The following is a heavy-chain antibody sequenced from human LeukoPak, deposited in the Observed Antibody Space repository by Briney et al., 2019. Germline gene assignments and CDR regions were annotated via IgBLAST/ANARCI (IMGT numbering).Heavy chain of an antibody. CDR1: GYTFASYY. V-gene: IGHV1-46*01. CDR2: INPSGGST. Sequence: GASVKVSCKASGYTFASYYMHWVRQAPGQGLEWMGIINPSGGSTSYAQKFQGRVTMTRDTSTSTVYMELSSLRSEDTAVYYCARATPLRHCSSTSCYTTWFDPWGQGTLVTVSS. D-gene: IGHD2-2*02. CDR3: ARATPLRHCSSTSCYTTWFDP. J-gene: IGHJ5*02.